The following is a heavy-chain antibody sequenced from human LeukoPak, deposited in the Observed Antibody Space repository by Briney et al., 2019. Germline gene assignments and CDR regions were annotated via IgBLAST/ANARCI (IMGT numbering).Heavy chain of an antibody. D-gene: IGHD3-10*01. V-gene: IGHV4-59*01. CDR3: ARGSGSPDY. CDR2: IYYSGST. Sequence: SETLSLTCTVSGGSISSYYWNWIRQPPGKGPEWIGYIYYSGSTNYNPSLKSRVTISVDTSKNQFSLKLSSVTAADTAVYYCARGSGSPDYWGQGTLVTVSS. J-gene: IGHJ4*02. CDR1: GGSISSYY.